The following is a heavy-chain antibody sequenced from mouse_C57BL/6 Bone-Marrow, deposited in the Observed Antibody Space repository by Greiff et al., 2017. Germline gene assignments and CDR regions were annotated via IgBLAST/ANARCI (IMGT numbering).Heavy chain of an antibody. V-gene: IGHV1-64*01. CDR3: AINDYGSSYEGAMDY. J-gene: IGHJ4*01. CDR2: IHPNSGST. CDR1: GYTFTSYW. Sequence: QVQLQQPGAELVKPGASVKLSCKASGYTFTSYWMHWVKQRPGQGLEWIGMIHPNSGSTNYNEKFKSKATLTVDKSSSTAYMQLSSLTSEDSAVYYCAINDYGSSYEGAMDYWGQGTSVTVSS. D-gene: IGHD1-1*01.